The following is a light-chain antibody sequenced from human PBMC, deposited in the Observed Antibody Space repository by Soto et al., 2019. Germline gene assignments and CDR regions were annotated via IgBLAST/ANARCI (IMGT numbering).Light chain of an antibody. CDR2: EVT. V-gene: IGLV2-14*01. J-gene: IGLJ3*02. CDR3: SSYARSNIWV. CDR1: SSDVGGYDY. Sequence: QSALTQPASVSGAPGQSVTISCTGTSSDVGGYDYVSWCQQHPGRAPTLIIYEVTNRPSGVSNRFSGSKFGNTASLTVSGLQSEDEAGYYCSSYARSNIWVFGEGTVLTVL.